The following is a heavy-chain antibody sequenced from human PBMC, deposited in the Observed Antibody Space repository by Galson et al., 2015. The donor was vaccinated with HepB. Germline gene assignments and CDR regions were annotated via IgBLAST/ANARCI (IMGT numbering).Heavy chain of an antibody. CDR2: TYYRSGWYN. Sequence: CAISGDSVSNNSAVWNWIRQSPSRGLEWLGRTYYRSGWYNDYAVSVKSRISINADTSKNQVSLQLNSVTPDDTAVYYCAYGVDVWGRGTRVTVS. J-gene: IGHJ6*02. CDR3: AYGVDV. V-gene: IGHV6-1*01. CDR1: GDSVSNNSAV.